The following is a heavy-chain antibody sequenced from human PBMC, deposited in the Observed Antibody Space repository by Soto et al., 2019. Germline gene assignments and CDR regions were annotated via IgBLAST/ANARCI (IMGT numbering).Heavy chain of an antibody. CDR2: INAHSGGT. D-gene: IGHD6-6*01. V-gene: IGHV1-2*02. J-gene: IGHJ5*02. Sequence: ASVKVSCKASGFSFTGYYLHWLRQAPGQGLEWMGWINAHSGGTEYAQKFQGRVTLTRDTSIATAYLTLTSLTSDDTALYYCAKDLSRQLAYWLDPWGQVTQVTVSS. CDR1: GFSFTGYY. CDR3: AKDLSRQLAYWLDP.